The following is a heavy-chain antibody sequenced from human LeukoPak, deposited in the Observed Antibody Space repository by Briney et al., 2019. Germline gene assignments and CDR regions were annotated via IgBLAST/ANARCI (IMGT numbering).Heavy chain of an antibody. CDR1: GFTVSSNY. D-gene: IGHD4-17*01. CDR2: IYSGGST. V-gene: IGHV3-53*05. CDR3: ATSYGDHAKGAFDI. Sequence: GGSLRLSCAASGFTVSSNYMSWVRQAPGKGLEWVSVIYSGGSTYYAYSVKGRFTVSRDNSKNTLYLQMNSLRAEDTAVYYCATSYGDHAKGAFDIWGQGTMVTVSS. J-gene: IGHJ3*02.